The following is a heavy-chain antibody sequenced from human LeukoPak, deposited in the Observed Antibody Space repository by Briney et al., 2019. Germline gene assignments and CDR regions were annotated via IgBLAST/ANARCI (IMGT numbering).Heavy chain of an antibody. CDR2: ISAYNGNT. D-gene: IGHD6-19*01. CDR1: GYTFTRYG. V-gene: IGHV1-18*01. CDR3: ARVQQWLVPRYYFDY. Sequence: ASVKVSCKASGYTFTRYGISWVRQAPGQGLEWMGWISAYNGNTNYAQKLQGRVTMTTDTSTSTAYMELRSLRSDDTAVYYCARVQQWLVPRYYFDYWGQGTLVTVSS. J-gene: IGHJ4*02.